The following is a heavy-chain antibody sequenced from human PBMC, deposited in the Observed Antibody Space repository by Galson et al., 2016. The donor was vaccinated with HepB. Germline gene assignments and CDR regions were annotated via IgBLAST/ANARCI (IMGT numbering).Heavy chain of an antibody. Sequence: QSGAEVKKPGDSLKISCQGARYNFYTYWIVWVRQTPEKGLEWMGAVYPGDSDTRYNPSFKGQVTMSADQSLGAAYVQWNALKASDSARYYCPGLSTRKALRCNAVSDYWGQGTLVSVSS. V-gene: IGHV5-51*01. CDR2: VYPGDSDT. J-gene: IGHJ4*02. CDR3: PGLSTRKALRCNAVSDY. CDR1: RYNFYTYW. D-gene: IGHD2-15*01.